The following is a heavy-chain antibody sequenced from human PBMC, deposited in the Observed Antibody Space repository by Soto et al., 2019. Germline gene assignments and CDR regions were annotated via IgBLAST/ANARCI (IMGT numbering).Heavy chain of an antibody. V-gene: IGHV3-33*01. CDR1: GFTFSSHG. Sequence: QVQLVESGGGVVQPGRSLRVSCAASGFTFSSHGMHWVRQAPGKGVEWVAVIWYDGSNKYYGESVKGRFIISRDNSKNTVDLQMNSLRAEDTAIYYCARWGPDKVLDYWGQGTLVTVSS. CDR2: IWYDGSNK. J-gene: IGHJ4*02. CDR3: ARWGPDKVLDY. D-gene: IGHD3-16*01.